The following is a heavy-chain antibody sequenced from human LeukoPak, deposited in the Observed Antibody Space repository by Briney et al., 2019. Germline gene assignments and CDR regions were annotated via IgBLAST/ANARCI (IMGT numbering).Heavy chain of an antibody. V-gene: IGHV1-2*02. D-gene: IGHD3-3*01. CDR1: GYTFTGYY. CDR2: INPNSGGT. Sequence: ASVKVSCKASGYTFTGYYMHWVRQAPGQGLEWMGWINPNSGGTNYAQKFQGRVTMTRDTSISTAYVELSRLRSDDTAVYYCARETYYDFWSGSPLPGFDPWGQGTLVTVSS. CDR3: ARETYYDFWSGSPLPGFDP. J-gene: IGHJ5*02.